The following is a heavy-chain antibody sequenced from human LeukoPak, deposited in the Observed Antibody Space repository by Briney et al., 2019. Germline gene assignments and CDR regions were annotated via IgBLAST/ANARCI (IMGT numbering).Heavy chain of an antibody. Sequence: SPRLSCAASGFTFDDYAMHWVRQAPGKGLEWVSGISWNSGSIGYADSVKGRFTISRDNAKNSLYLQMNSLRAEDTALYYCAKGSQYQLSMYYFDYWGQGTLVTVSS. CDR2: ISWNSGSI. CDR1: GFTFDDYA. CDR3: AKGSQYQLSMYYFDY. D-gene: IGHD2-2*01. J-gene: IGHJ4*02. V-gene: IGHV3-9*01.